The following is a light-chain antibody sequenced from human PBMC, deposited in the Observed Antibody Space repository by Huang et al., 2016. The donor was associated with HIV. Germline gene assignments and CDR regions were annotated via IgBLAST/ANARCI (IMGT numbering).Light chain of an antibody. CDR3: QQYFTTPPWS. CDR2: AAS. J-gene: IGKJ2*01. CDR1: QPISNS. V-gene: IGKV1-NL1*01. Sequence: DIQMTQSPFSLSASIGDRVTVTCRASQPISNSLAWYQQKPGQAPKLLLYAASRLKSGVPSRFSGSGSGTTYSLTISSVRPEDFATYHCQQYFTTPPWSFGQGTKLEIK.